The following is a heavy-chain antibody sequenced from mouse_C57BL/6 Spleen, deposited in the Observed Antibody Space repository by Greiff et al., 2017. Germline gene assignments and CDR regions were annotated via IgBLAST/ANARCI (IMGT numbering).Heavy chain of an antibody. J-gene: IGHJ1*03. D-gene: IGHD1-1*01. V-gene: IGHV1-69*01. CDR3: ARSPVGAPRYFDV. CDR1: GYTFTSYW. CDR2: IDPSDSYT. Sequence: QVQLQQPGAELVMPGASVKLSCKASGYTFTSYWMRWVKQRPGQGLEWIGEIDPSDSYTNYNQKFKGKSTLTVDKSSSTAYMQLSSLTSEDSAVFYCARSPVGAPRYFDVWGTGTTVTVSS.